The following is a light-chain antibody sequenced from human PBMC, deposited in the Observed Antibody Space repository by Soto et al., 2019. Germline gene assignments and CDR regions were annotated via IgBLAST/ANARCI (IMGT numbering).Light chain of an antibody. CDR3: MQSLQILQT. Sequence: DIVVTQSPLSLPVTPGEPASISCRSSQSLLYRNGNNHLDWYLQKPGQSPQLLIYLGSNRASGVPDRFSGSGSGTDFTLRISRVEAEDVGVYYCMQSLQILQTFGPGTKVEIK. V-gene: IGKV2-28*01. CDR2: LGS. CDR1: QSLLYRNGNNH. J-gene: IGKJ1*01.